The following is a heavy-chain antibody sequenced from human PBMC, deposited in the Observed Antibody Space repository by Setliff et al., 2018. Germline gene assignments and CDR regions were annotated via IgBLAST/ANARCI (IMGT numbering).Heavy chain of an antibody. CDR3: ARTCSGSGCYAGLES. CDR2: INQYGSEK. CDR1: GFTFSTYW. J-gene: IGHJ4*02. Sequence: GGSLRLSCAASGFTFSTYWMSWVRQAPGKGLEWVANINQYGSEKYYVDSVKGRFTISRDNAKKSLDLQMNSLRVDDTAVYYCARTCSGSGCYAGLESWGQGTPVTVSS. D-gene: IGHD2-15*01. V-gene: IGHV3-7*01.